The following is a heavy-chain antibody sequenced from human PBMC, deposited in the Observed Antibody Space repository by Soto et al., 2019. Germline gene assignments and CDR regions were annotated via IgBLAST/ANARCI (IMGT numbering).Heavy chain of an antibody. D-gene: IGHD2-8*01. CDR2: IYYSGST. CDR3: DGYCTNGVCHYYYYGMDV. Sequence: SETLSLTRTVSGGSISSSSYYWGWIRQPPGKGLEWIGSIYYSGSTYYNPSLKSRVTISVDTTKNQFSLRLSSVTAADTAVYYCDGYCTNGVCHYYYYGMDVWGQGTTVTVSS. J-gene: IGHJ6*02. V-gene: IGHV4-39*01. CDR1: GGSISSSSYY.